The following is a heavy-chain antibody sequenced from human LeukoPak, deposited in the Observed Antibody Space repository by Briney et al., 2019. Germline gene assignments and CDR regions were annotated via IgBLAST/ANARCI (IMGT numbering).Heavy chain of an antibody. CDR2: INSDGSST. D-gene: IGHD6-13*01. CDR3: ARQYSSSCDFDY. J-gene: IGHJ4*02. CDR1: GFTFSSYW. V-gene: IGHV3-74*01. Sequence: GGSLRLSCAASGFTFSSYWMHWVRQAPGKGLVWVSRINSDGSSTSYADSVKGRFTISRDNAKNTLYLQMNSLRAEDTAVYYSARQYSSSCDFDYWGQGTLVTVSS.